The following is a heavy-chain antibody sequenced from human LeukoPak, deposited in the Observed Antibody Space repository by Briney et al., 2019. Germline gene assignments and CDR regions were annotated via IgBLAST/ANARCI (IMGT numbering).Heavy chain of an antibody. CDR2: IIPIFGTA. CDR1: GGTFSSYA. V-gene: IGHV1-69*01. J-gene: IGHJ4*02. Sequence: SVKVSCKASGGTFSSYAISWVRQAPGQGLEWMGGIIPIFGTANYAQKFQGRVTITADESTSTAYMELSSLRSEDTAVYYCARSGGYCSSTSCYPFDYWGQGTLVTVSS. CDR3: ARSGGYCSSTSCYPFDY. D-gene: IGHD2-2*01.